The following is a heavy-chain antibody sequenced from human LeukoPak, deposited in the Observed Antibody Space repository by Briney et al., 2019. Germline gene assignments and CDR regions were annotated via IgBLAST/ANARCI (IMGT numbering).Heavy chain of an antibody. CDR1: GYTFTGYY. Sequence: GASVKVSCKASGYTFTGYYMHWVRQAPGQGLEWMGRINPNSGGTNYAQKFQGRVTMTRDTSTSTVYMELSSLRSEDTAVYYCARDFPSGGSLARFDYWGQGTLVTVSS. V-gene: IGHV1-2*06. J-gene: IGHJ4*02. D-gene: IGHD2-15*01. CDR3: ARDFPSGGSLARFDY. CDR2: INPNSGGT.